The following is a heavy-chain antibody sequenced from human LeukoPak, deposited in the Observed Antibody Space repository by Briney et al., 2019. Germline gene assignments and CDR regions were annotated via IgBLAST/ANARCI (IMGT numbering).Heavy chain of an antibody. D-gene: IGHD6-19*01. Sequence: GGSLRLSCAASGFTFSSYSMNWVRQAPGKGLEWVSSISSSSSYIYYADSVKGRFTISRDNAKNSLYLQMNSLRAEDTAVYYCAGDPSGSSGSKQPTDDYWGQGTLVTVSS. V-gene: IGHV3-21*01. CDR1: GFTFSSYS. CDR3: AGDPSGSSGSKQPTDDY. CDR2: ISSSSSYI. J-gene: IGHJ4*02.